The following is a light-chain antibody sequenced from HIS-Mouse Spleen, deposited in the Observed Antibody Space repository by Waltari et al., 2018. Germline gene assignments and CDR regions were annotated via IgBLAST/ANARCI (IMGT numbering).Light chain of an antibody. J-gene: IGKJ1*01. CDR2: WAS. V-gene: IGKV4-1*01. CDR3: QQYYSTRT. CDR1: QSVLYSSNNKNY. Sequence: DIVMTQSPDSLAVSLGERATINCKSSQSVLYSSNNKNYVAWYQQKPGQTPKLLIYWASTRESGVPDRFSGSGSGTDFTLTISSLQAEDVAVYYCQQYYSTRTFGQGTKVEIK.